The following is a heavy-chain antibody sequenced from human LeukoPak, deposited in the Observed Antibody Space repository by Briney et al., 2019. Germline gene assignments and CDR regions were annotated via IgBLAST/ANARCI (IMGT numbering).Heavy chain of an antibody. CDR2: ISAYNGNT. CDR1: GYTFTSYG. J-gene: IGHJ5*02. CDR3: ARDPLALAYYGSGSYYNREHWFGP. V-gene: IGHV1-18*04. Sequence: ASVKVSCKASGYTFTSYGISWVRQAPGQGLEWMGWISAYNGNTNYAQKLQGRVTMTTDTSTSTAYMELRSLRSDDTAVYYCARDPLALAYYGSGSYYNREHWFGPWGQGTLVTVSS. D-gene: IGHD3-10*01.